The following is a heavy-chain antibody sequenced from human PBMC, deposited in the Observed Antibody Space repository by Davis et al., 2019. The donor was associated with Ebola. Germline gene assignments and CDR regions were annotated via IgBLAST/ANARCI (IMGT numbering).Heavy chain of an antibody. V-gene: IGHV3-48*01. CDR1: GFTFSSYS. CDR2: ISSGSSTI. D-gene: IGHD1-26*01. CDR3: AREGENSVHGYSGMDV. J-gene: IGHJ6*02. Sequence: GGSLRLPCAASGFTFSSYSMHWVRQAPGKGLEWVSYISSGSSTIYYADSVKGRFTISRDNSKNTLYLQMNSLRAEDTAVYYCAREGENSVHGYSGMDVWGQGTTVTVSS.